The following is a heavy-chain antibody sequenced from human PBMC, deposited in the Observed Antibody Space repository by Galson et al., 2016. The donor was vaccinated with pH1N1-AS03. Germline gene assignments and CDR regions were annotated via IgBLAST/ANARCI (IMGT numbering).Heavy chain of an antibody. J-gene: IGHJ4*02. CDR2: ISGSGAGI. Sequence: SLRLSCAASGFGFNIYAMSWVRQAPGKGLQWVSGISGSGAGIYYADSLKGRFSISRDNSRNTLYLQVNGLRAEDTAVYFCAAGILQQLAYCFTYWGQGTLVTVSS. V-gene: IGHV3-23*01. CDR3: AAGILQQLAYCFTY. D-gene: IGHD6-13*01. CDR1: GFGFNIYA.